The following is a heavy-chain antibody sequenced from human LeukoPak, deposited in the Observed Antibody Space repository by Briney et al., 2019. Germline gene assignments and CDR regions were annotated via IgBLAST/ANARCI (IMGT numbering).Heavy chain of an antibody. D-gene: IGHD4-23*01. Sequence: PGGSLRLSCAASGFTFSSYEMNWVRQAPGKGLEWVSYISSSGSTIYYADSVKGRFTISRDNAKNSLYLRMNSLRAEDTAVYYCARDSPKVVVTPEDFDYWGQGTLVTVSS. V-gene: IGHV3-48*03. CDR3: ARDSPKVVVTPEDFDY. CDR2: ISSSGSTI. J-gene: IGHJ4*02. CDR1: GFTFSSYE.